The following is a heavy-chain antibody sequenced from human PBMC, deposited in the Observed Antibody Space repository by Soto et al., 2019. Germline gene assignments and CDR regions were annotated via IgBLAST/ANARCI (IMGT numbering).Heavy chain of an antibody. J-gene: IGHJ4*02. CDR2: VSAGGDNT. Sequence: GGSLRLSCTASGFTFTSYAMHWVRQAPGKGLEWVSRVSAGGDNTDYADAVKGRFTISRDNSKNTLFLQMTSLRAEDTARYYWAKVRLRPYYFDYWGPGTMVTVSS. D-gene: IGHD4-17*01. V-gene: IGHV3-23*01. CDR3: AKVRLRPYYFDY. CDR1: GFTFTSYA.